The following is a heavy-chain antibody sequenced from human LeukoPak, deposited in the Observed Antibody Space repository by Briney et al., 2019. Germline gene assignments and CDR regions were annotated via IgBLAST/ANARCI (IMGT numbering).Heavy chain of an antibody. V-gene: IGHV4-31*03. J-gene: IGHJ6*03. Sequence: SQTLSLTCTVSGGSISGGGYYWSWIRQHPGKGLEWIGYIYYSGGTYYNPSLKSRVTISVDTSKNQFSLKLSSVTAADTAVYYCARDRSTAMGYYYYYYMGVWGKGTTVTVSS. CDR2: IYYSGGT. CDR1: GGSISGGGYY. D-gene: IGHD5-18*01. CDR3: ARDRSTAMGYYYYYYMGV.